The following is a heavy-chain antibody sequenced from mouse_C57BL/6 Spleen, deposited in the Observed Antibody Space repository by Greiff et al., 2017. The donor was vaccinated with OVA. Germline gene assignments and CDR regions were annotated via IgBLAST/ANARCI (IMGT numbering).Heavy chain of an antibody. CDR2: INPSSGYT. CDR1: GYTFTSYT. V-gene: IGHV1-4*01. CDR3: SRELTGYFDY. Sequence: QVQLQQSGAELARPGASVKMSCKASGYTFTSYTMHWVKQRPGQGLEWIGYINPSSGYTKYNQKFKDKATLTADKSSSTAYMQLSSLTSEDSAVYYCSRELTGYFDYWGQGTTLTVSS. D-gene: IGHD4-1*01. J-gene: IGHJ2*01.